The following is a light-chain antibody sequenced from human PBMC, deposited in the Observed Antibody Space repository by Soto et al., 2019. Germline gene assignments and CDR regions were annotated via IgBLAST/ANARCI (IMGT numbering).Light chain of an antibody. CDR2: DVT. V-gene: IGLV2-8*01. CDR3: SSYAGSNSPVV. J-gene: IGLJ2*01. CDR1: NSDIGNYND. Sequence: QSVMTQPPFASGSPGQSVTISCTGTNSDIGNYNDVSWYQQHPGEAPKLLIYDVTERPSRVPDRFSGSKSGNTASLTVSGLRPEDEAHYYCSSYAGSNSPVVFGGGTKLTVL.